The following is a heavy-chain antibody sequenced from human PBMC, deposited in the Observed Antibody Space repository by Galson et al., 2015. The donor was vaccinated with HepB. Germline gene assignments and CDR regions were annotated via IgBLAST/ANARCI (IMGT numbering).Heavy chain of an antibody. Sequence: SVKVSCKASGYTFTNYYMHWVRQAPGQGLEWMGIINPRSGSTMYTQNFKGRVTMTRDTSTSTVYMEVSRLRSEDTAVYYCARNRDVSEYYFYHYGMDVWGQGTTVTVSS. CDR2: INPRSGST. CDR3: ARNRDVSEYYFYHYGMDV. J-gene: IGHJ6*02. D-gene: IGHD2/OR15-2a*01. V-gene: IGHV1-46*01. CDR1: GYTFTNYY.